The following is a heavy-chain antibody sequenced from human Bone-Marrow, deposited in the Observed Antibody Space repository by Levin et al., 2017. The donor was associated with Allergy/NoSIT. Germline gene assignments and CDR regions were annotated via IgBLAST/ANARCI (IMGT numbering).Heavy chain of an antibody. V-gene: IGHV3-30*18. CDR2: ISYDGSNK. J-gene: IGHJ5*02. CDR3: AKGTMVRDPPGPT. D-gene: IGHD3-10*01. Sequence: GGSLRLSCAASGFTFSSYGMHWVRQAPGKGLEWVAVISYDGSNKYYADSVKGRFTISRDNSKNTLYLQMNSLRAEDTAVYYCAKGTMVRDPPGPTWGQGTLVTVSS. CDR1: GFTFSSYG.